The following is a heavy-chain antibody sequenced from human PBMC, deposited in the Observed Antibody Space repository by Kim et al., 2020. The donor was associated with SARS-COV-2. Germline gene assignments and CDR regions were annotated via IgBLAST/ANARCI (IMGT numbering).Heavy chain of an antibody. J-gene: IGHJ3*02. V-gene: IGHV3-49*02. CDR3: TRNSFNI. CDR2: YGGTT. Sequence: YGGTTEYAESMKGRLTISRDDSKSIAYLQMNSMKTDDTAVYYCTRNSFNIWGQETMVTVSS.